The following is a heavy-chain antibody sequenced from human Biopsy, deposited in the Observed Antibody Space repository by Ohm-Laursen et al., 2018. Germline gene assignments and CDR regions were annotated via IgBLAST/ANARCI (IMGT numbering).Heavy chain of an antibody. CDR1: GYTFNDYY. Sequence: SSVKVPCKASGYTFNDYYIHWVRQSPGQGLEWMGGVNPNSGATNSAEKFRGRVTLTRDTSISAVYIELRRLKSDDAAVYFCARDRMTDVFGGPTRTDVFDSWGQGTPVTVSS. CDR2: VNPNSGAT. CDR3: ARDRMTDVFGGPTRTDVFDS. D-gene: IGHD3-10*01. V-gene: IGHV1-2*02. J-gene: IGHJ4*02.